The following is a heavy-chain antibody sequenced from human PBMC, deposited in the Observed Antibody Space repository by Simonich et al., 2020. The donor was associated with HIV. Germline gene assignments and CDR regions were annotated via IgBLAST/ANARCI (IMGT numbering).Heavy chain of an antibody. Sequence: QVQLQQWGAGLLKSSETLSLTCAVYGGSFSGYYWSWIRQPAGKGLGWIGEIIHGAGTNHNPALKSRVTISIDTSKNQFSLRLISVTAADTAVYYCARSTGRRTGYYSLYWYFDLWGRGTLVTVSS. D-gene: IGHD3-22*01. J-gene: IGHJ2*01. CDR3: ARSTGRRTGYYSLYWYFDL. V-gene: IGHV4-34*12. CDR1: GGSFSGYY. CDR2: IIHGAGT.